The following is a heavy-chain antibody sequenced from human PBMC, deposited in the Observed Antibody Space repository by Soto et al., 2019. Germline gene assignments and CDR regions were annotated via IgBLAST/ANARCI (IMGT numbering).Heavy chain of an antibody. CDR2: IYYSGST. J-gene: IGHJ4*02. CDR1: GGSISSYY. CDR3: PRSPSIVVVTFDS. V-gene: IGHV4-59*01. Sequence: SETLSLTCTVSGGSISSYYWSWIRQPPGKGLEWIGYIYYSGSTNYNPSLKSRVTISVDTSKNQFSLKLSSVTAADTAVYYCPRSPSIVVVTFDSWGQVTLVTVSS. D-gene: IGHD2-21*02.